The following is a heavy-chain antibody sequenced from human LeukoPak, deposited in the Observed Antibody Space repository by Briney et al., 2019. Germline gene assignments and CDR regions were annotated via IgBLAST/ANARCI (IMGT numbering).Heavy chain of an antibody. CDR1: GFIFRDYA. CDR2: ISGRTGAT. CDR3: TKRGTGGSGSHMDY. V-gene: IGHV3-23*01. J-gene: IGHJ4*02. D-gene: IGHD3-10*01. Sequence: PGGSQRLSCVGSGFIFRDYAMNWVRQAPGKGLEWVATISGRTGATYYREPVKGRFTISKDNSENTLYLQMDSLRVEDTALYYCTKRGTGGSGSHMDYWGQGILVTVSS.